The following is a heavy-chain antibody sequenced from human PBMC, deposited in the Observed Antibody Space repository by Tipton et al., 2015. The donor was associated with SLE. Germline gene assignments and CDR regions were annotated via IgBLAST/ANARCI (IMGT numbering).Heavy chain of an antibody. Sequence: TLSLTCTVSGGSISSHYWSWIRQPPGKGLEWIGRIYTSGSTNYNPSLKSRVTISVDTSKNQFSLKLSSVTAADTAVYYCARGQQLVRHWYFDLWGRGTLVTVSS. CDR3: ARGQQLVRHWYFDL. D-gene: IGHD6-6*01. CDR2: IYTSGST. V-gene: IGHV4-59*11. CDR1: GGSISSHY. J-gene: IGHJ2*01.